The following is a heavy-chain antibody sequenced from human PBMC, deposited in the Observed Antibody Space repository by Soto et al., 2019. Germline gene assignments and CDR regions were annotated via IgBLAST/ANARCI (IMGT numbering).Heavy chain of an antibody. CDR2: ISGNGITT. Sequence: XVSLRLSCAASGVIFNTYTMTWVRQAPGKGLEWVSSISGNGITTFYADSVKGRFTVSRDNSDNTLYLQMSSLRAEDTAVYYCAKSWDFWTGRYPNRGLDCWGQGTLVTVSS. D-gene: IGHD3-3*01. CDR3: AKSWDFWTGRYPNRGLDC. J-gene: IGHJ4*02. CDR1: GVIFNTYT. V-gene: IGHV3-23*01.